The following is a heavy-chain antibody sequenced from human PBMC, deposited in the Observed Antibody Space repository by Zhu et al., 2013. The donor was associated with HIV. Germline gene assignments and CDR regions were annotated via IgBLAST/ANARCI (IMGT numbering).Heavy chain of an antibody. D-gene: IGHD2-2*01. CDR2: ISAYNGNT. V-gene: IGHV1-18*04. CDR1: GYTFTSYG. CDR3: ARDWRVVPAAMSYNWFDP. J-gene: IGHJ5*02. Sequence: QVQLVQSGAEVKKPGASVKVSCKASGYTFTSYGISWVRQAPGQGLEWMGWISAYNGNTNYAQKLQGRVTMTTDTSTSTAYMELRSLRSDDTAVYYCARDWRVVPAAMSYNWFDPSGPTGTRRSPSPQ.